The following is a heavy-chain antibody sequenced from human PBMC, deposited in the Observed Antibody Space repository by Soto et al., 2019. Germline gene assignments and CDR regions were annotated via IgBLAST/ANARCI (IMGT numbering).Heavy chain of an antibody. J-gene: IGHJ4*02. CDR2: IYYSGST. CDR3: ARDSSGYPALFDY. V-gene: IGHV4-59*12. D-gene: IGHD3-22*01. Sequence: SETLSLTCTVSGGSISSYYWSWIRQPPGKGLEWIGYIYYSGSTNYNPSLKSRVTISVDTSKNQFSLKLSSVTAADTAVYYCARDSSGYPALFDYWGQGTLVTGSS. CDR1: GGSISSYY.